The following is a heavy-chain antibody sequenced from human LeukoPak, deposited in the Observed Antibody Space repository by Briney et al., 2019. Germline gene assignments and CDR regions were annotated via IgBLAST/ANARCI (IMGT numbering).Heavy chain of an antibody. CDR2: IYYSGCT. V-gene: IGHV4-59*01. CDR3: ARDRAGATYFDY. CDR1: GGSISTYY. D-gene: IGHD1-26*01. J-gene: IGHJ4*02. Sequence: SETLSLTCTVSGGSISTYYWSWIRQPPGKGLEWIGYIYYSGCTNYNPSLKSRVTISVDTSKNQFSLKLSSVTAADTAVYYCARDRAGATYFDYWGQGTLVTVSS.